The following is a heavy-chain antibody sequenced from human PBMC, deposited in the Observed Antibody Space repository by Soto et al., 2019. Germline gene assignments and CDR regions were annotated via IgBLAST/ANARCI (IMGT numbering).Heavy chain of an antibody. CDR3: ASKGGDYGLDY. J-gene: IGHJ4*02. Sequence: QVQLQESGPGLVKPSGTLSLTCAVSGGSISSTSWWSWVRQPPGKGLEWIGEINYSENTNYKPSLRGRLNISVDKSKSHFSLKLSSVTAADTAVHFCASKGGDYGLDYWGKRTLVTVSS. CDR2: INYSENT. CDR1: GGSISSTSW. V-gene: IGHV4-4*02. D-gene: IGHD3-16*01.